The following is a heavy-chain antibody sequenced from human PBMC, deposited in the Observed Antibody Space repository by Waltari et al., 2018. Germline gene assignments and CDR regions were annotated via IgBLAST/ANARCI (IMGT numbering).Heavy chain of an antibody. J-gene: IGHJ4*02. Sequence: QVQLVQSGAEVKKPGSSVKVSCKASGGTFSSYTISWVRQAPGQGLEWMGRISPVLGIATDAKKFQGRVTSTADKSTSTAYMERSSLRSEDTAVYYCARVGARDTSPFDYWGQGTLVTVSA. CDR1: GGTFSSYT. CDR2: ISPVLGIA. D-gene: IGHD3-16*01. CDR3: ARVGARDTSPFDY. V-gene: IGHV1-69*02.